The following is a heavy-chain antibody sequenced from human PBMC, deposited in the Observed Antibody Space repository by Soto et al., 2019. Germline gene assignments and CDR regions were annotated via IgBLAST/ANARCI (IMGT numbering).Heavy chain of an antibody. J-gene: IGHJ4*02. D-gene: IGHD3-16*01. CDR3: ARSDHVDRYFNY. Sequence: QVELVQSGPEVKKPGASVKVSCKASGYSFTNYAIGWVRQAPGQGLEGVGWISPFHGDRNYAQNFQGRITVTTDSSTSTAYMDLGRLQSDDTAVYYCARSDHVDRYFNYWAQGTRITVSP. CDR1: GYSFTNYA. V-gene: IGHV1-18*01. CDR2: ISPFHGDR.